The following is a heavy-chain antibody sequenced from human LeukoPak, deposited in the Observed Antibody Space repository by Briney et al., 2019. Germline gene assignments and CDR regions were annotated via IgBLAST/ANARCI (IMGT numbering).Heavy chain of an antibody. CDR3: ATAWGYGGYVWGYFDY. J-gene: IGHJ4*02. D-gene: IGHD5-12*01. CDR1: GLTFSCYG. Sequence: GGGPRLSLAASGLTFSCYGMHWGRQTPRQGVGGGGNLWYDGSNKYYADSVKGRFTISRDNSKNTLFLQMNSLRAEDTDVYYCATAWGYGGYVWGYFDYWGQGTLVTVSS. V-gene: IGHV3-33*01. CDR2: LWYDGSNK.